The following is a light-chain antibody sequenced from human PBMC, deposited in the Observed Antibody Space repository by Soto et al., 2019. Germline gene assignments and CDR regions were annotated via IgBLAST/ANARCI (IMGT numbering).Light chain of an antibody. V-gene: IGKV1-39*01. CDR2: GSA. Sequence: DIQMTQSPSSLSASIGDTVTITCRASQSIAMFLSWYQQKPGKAPKLLIYGSATLQDEVPSRFSGSGSGTFFTLTISSLRLEDFATYYCQQNSSPPLTSGGGTTVEIK. CDR3: QQNSSPPLT. CDR1: QSIAMF. J-gene: IGKJ4*01.